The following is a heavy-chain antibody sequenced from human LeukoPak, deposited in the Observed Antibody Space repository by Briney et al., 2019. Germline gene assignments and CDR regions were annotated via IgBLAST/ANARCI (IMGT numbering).Heavy chain of an antibody. CDR2: IYTSGST. CDR3: ARENSGSYREFDY. CDR1: GGSINSYY. J-gene: IGHJ4*02. D-gene: IGHD1-26*01. Sequence: SETLSLTCTVSGGSINSYYWSWIRQPAGKGLEWIGRIYTSGSTNYNASLKSRVSMSVDTSKNQFSLKLSSVTAADTAVFYCARENSGSYREFDYWGQGTLVTVSS. V-gene: IGHV4-4*07.